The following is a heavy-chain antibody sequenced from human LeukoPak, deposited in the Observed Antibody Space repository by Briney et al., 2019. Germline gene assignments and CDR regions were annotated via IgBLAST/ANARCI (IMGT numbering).Heavy chain of an antibody. Sequence: GSLRLSCAASGLTFSSYAMSWVRQAPGKGLEWVSAISGSGGSTYYEDSVKGRFTISRDNSKNTLYLQMNSLRAEDTAVYYCAKGGRVPVSNIDYWGQGTLVTVSS. CDR2: ISGSGGST. CDR1: GLTFSSYA. CDR3: AKGGRVPVSNIDY. D-gene: IGHD2-15*01. J-gene: IGHJ4*02. V-gene: IGHV3-23*01.